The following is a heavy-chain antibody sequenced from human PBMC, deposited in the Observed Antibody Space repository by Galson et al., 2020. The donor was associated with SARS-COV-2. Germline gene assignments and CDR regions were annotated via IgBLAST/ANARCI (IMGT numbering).Heavy chain of an antibody. D-gene: IGHD2-15*01. CDR1: GYTLTELS. CDR2: FDPEDGET. V-gene: IGHV1-24*01. J-gene: IGHJ4*02. Sequence: ASVKVSCKVSGYTLTELSMHWVRQAPGNGLEWMGGFDPEDGETIYAQKFQGRVTMTEDTSTDTAYMELSSLRSEDTAVYYCATHFAVVVAATLDYWGQGTLVTVSS. CDR3: ATHFAVVVAATLDY.